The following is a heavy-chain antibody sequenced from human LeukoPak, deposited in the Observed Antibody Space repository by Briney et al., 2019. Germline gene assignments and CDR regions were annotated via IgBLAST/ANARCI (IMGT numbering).Heavy chain of an antibody. D-gene: IGHD3-10*01. J-gene: IGHJ4*02. CDR2: ISSSGSTI. V-gene: IGHV3-48*03. CDR1: GFIFSSYD. CDR3: ARDPLSGSGTYRYFDY. Sequence: GGSLRLSCAASGFIFSSYDMNWVRQAPGKGLEWVSFISSSGSTIYYADSVKGRFTISRDNAKKSLFLQMNSLRAEDTAVYYCARDPLSGSGTYRYFDYWAREPWSPSPQ.